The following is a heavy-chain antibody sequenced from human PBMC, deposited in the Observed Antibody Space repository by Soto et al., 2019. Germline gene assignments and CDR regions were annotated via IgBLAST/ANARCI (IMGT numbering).Heavy chain of an antibody. D-gene: IGHD6-13*01. CDR2: ISGSGGRT. CDR3: AKDPSGATSWYYWYFVL. J-gene: IGHJ2*01. CDR1: GFTFSSFA. V-gene: IGHV3-23*01. Sequence: EVQLLESGGGLVQPGGSLRLSCAASGFTFSSFAVSWVRQAPGKGLEWGSAISGSGGRTYYADSVKGRFPISRDNSKSTLYLQMNSLRVDDTAVYYCAKDPSGATSWYYWYFVLWGRGTLVTVSS.